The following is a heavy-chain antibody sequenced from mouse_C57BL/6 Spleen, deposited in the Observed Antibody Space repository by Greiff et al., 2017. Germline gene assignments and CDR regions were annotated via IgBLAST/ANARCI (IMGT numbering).Heavy chain of an antibody. CDR2: IDPSDSYT. CDR1: GYTFTSYW. D-gene: IGHD3-2*02. CDR3: ARKTAQAPHYYAMDY. V-gene: IGHV1-69*01. Sequence: QVQLQQPGAELVMPGASVKLSCKASGYTFTSYWMHWVKQRPGQGLEWIGEIDPSDSYTNYNQKFKGKSTLTVDKSSSTAYMQLSSLTSEDSAVYYCARKTAQAPHYYAMDYWGQGTSVTVSS. J-gene: IGHJ4*01.